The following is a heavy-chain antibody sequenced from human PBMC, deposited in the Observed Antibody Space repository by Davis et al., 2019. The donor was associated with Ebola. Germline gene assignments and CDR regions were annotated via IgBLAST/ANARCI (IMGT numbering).Heavy chain of an antibody. Sequence: MPSETLSLTCTVSGGFVTSSSYYWGWIRQPPGKGLEWIGSIHYSGSTYYNPSLKSRVTISVDTSRNQFSLKLSSVTAADTAVYYCARGRARPLGYFDYWGQGTLVTVSS. CDR2: IHYSGST. V-gene: IGHV4-39*01. CDR3: ARGRARPLGYFDY. D-gene: IGHD5-24*01. J-gene: IGHJ4*02. CDR1: GGFVTSSSYY.